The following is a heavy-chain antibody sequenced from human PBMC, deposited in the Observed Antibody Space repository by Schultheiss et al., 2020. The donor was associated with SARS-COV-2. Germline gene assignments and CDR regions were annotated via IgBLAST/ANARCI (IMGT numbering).Heavy chain of an antibody. D-gene: IGHD4-23*01. CDR1: GYTFTGHY. V-gene: IGHV1-2*04. Sequence: ASVKVSCKASGYTFTGHYMHWVRQAPGQGLEWMGWINPNSGDTKYAQKFQGWVTMTRDTSINTAYMELSRLRFDDAAVYYCAREVYGGNSGNWFDPWGQGTLVTVSS. CDR3: AREVYGGNSGNWFDP. J-gene: IGHJ5*02. CDR2: INPNSGDT.